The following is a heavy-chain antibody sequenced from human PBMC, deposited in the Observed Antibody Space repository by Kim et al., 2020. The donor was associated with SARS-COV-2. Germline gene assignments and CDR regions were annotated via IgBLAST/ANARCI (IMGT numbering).Heavy chain of an antibody. CDR1: GFTFSSYG. V-gene: IGHV3-30*18. Sequence: GGSLRLSCAASGFTFSSYGMHWVRQAPGKGLEWVAVISYDGSNKYYADSVKGRFTISRDNSKNTLYLQMNSLRAEDTAVYYCAKDLSVDTAMVTGFDYWGQGTLVTVSS. J-gene: IGHJ4*02. CDR3: AKDLSVDTAMVTGFDY. D-gene: IGHD5-18*01. CDR2: ISYDGSNK.